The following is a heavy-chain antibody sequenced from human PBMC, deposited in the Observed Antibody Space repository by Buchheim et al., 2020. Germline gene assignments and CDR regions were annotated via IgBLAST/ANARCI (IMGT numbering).Heavy chain of an antibody. CDR1: GFTFSTSG. V-gene: IGHV3-23*01. J-gene: IGHJ5*02. CDR3: AKDQSAPWFGEFTRNKWCGP. Sequence: EVQLLESGGGLVQPGGSLRLSCAVSGFTFSTSGMSWVRQAPGKGLEWVSSISGSGATTYYADSVKGRFTISRDNSKNTLHLEMNSLTAGDTAVYYCAKDQSAPWFGEFTRNKWCGPWGQGTL. CDR2: ISGSGATT. D-gene: IGHD3-10*01.